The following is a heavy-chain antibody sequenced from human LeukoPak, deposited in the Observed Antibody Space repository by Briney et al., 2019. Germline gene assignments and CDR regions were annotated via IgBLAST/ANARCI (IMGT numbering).Heavy chain of an antibody. J-gene: IGHJ3*02. V-gene: IGHV1-2*02. D-gene: IGHD6-6*01. CDR1: GYTFTGYY. CDR3: ARTREYSSSGYAFDI. Sequence: ASVKVSCKASGYTFTGYYMHWVRQAPGQGLEWMGWINPNSGGTNYAQKFQGRVTMTRDTSISTAYMELSRLRSDDTAVYYCARTREYSSSGYAFDIWGQGTMVTVSS. CDR2: INPNSGGT.